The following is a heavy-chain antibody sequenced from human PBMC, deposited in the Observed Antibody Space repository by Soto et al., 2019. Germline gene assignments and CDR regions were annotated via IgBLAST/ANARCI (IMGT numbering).Heavy chain of an antibody. CDR1: GFTFSNYA. J-gene: IGHJ3*01. D-gene: IGHD3-10*01. V-gene: IGHV3-23*01. Sequence: HPGGSLRLSCAASGFTFSNYAMSWVRQAPGKGPEWVSFISGSGNGTYYADSVKGRFTISRDNSKNTLYVQMNNLRVEDTAIYYCAKRFFGSGSPPGAFDVWGQGTMVTVSS. CDR3: AKRFFGSGSPPGAFDV. CDR2: ISGSGNGT.